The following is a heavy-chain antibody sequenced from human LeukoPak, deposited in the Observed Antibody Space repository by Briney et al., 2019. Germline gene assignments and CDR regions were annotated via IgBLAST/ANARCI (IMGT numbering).Heavy chain of an antibody. CDR3: TRNSGWYGLS. CDR2: IDYDGGSG. CDR1: GFTLSSYE. V-gene: IGHV3-23*01. J-gene: IGHJ1*01. Sequence: GGSLRLSCTVSGFTLSSYEMSWIRQAPGKGLEWVSGIDYDGGSGHYADSVKGRFTISRDNSNNTLFLHLNSLRGEDTAVYYCTRNSGWYGLSWGQRTLVTVSS. D-gene: IGHD6-19*01.